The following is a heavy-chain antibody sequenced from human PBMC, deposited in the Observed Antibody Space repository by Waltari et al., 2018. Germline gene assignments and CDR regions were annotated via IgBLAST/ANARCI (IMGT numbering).Heavy chain of an antibody. V-gene: IGHV3-53*02. D-gene: IGHD3-22*01. J-gene: IGHJ3*01. CDR2: IYRGGTT. CDR3: VGRSSDYPNAFDL. CDR1: GFIVSSSY. Sequence: EVHLVETGGALIQPGGSLRLSCATSGFIVSSSYMSWVRQAPGKGLEWVSVIYRGGTTYYAESVKGRFTISRDNAKNTLYLQMSSLRAEDTAVYYCVGRSSDYPNAFDLWGQGTIVTVSS.